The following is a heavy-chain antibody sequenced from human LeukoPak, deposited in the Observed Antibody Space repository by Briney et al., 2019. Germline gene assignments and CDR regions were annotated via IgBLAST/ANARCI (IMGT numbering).Heavy chain of an antibody. Sequence: SETLSLTCTVSGGSISSSSYYWGWIRQPPGKGLEWIGYIYYSGSTNYNPSLKSRVTISVDTSKNQFSLKLSSVTAADMAVYYCARDADYYDSSGFVSANYYYGMDVWGQGTTVTVSS. J-gene: IGHJ6*02. V-gene: IGHV4-61*01. D-gene: IGHD3-22*01. CDR3: ARDADYYDSSGFVSANYYYGMDV. CDR1: GGSISSSSYY. CDR2: IYYSGST.